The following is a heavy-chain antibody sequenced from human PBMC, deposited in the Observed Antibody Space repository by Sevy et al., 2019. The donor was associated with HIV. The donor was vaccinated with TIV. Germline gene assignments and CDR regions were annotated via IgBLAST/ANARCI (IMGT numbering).Heavy chain of an antibody. D-gene: IGHD3-22*01. Sequence: GGSLRLSCAASGFTFSSYGMHWVRQAPGKGLEWVAVIWYDGSNKYYADSVKGRFTISRDNSKNTLYLQMNSLRAEDTAVYYCARDGYYYDSGGYGGDAFDIWGQGTMVTVSS. J-gene: IGHJ3*02. CDR3: ARDGYYYDSGGYGGDAFDI. CDR1: GFTFSSYG. V-gene: IGHV3-33*01. CDR2: IWYDGSNK.